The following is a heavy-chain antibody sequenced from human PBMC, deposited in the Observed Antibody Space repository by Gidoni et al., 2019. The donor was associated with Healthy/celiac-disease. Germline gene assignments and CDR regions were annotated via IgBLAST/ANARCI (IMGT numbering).Heavy chain of an antibody. CDR3: AKRGGYCSSTSCYNYYYYGMDV. CDR1: GFTFSSYA. V-gene: IGHV3-23*01. Sequence: EVQLLESGGGLVQPGGSLRLSCAASGFTFSSYAMSWVRQAPGKGLECVSAISGSGGSTYYADSVKGRFTISRDNSKNTLYLQMNSLRAEDTAVYYCAKRGGYCSSTSCYNYYYYGMDVWGQGTTVTVSS. CDR2: ISGSGGST. D-gene: IGHD2-2*01. J-gene: IGHJ6*02.